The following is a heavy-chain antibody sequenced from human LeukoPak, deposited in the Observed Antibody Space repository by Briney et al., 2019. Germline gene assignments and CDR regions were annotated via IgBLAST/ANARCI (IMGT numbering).Heavy chain of an antibody. CDR2: ISGSGGST. D-gene: IGHD3-3*01. J-gene: IGHJ4*02. CDR1: GFTFSSYA. V-gene: IGHV3-23*01. CDR3: ARPGNYDFWSGYLDY. Sequence: AGGSLRLSCAASGFTFSSYAMSWVRQAPGKGLEWVSAISGSGGSTYYADSVKGRFTISRDNSKNTLYLQMNSLRAEDTAVYYCARPGNYDFWSGYLDYWGQGTLVTVSS.